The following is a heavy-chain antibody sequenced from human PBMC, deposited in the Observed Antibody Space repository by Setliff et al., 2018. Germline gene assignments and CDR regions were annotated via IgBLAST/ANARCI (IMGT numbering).Heavy chain of an antibody. D-gene: IGHD2-15*01. V-gene: IGHV4-39*01. J-gene: IGHJ4*01. Sequence: LSLTCTVSGGSLRGNAIFWGWIRQPPGKGLEWIGSIYYTGDPYYNPSLKSRVTMSVDTSRNQLSLKLTSVTAADTAVYYCVRPGGTTVVARHFDYWGAGILVTVSS. CDR2: IYYTGDP. CDR1: GGSLRGNAIF. CDR3: VRPGGTTVVARHFDY.